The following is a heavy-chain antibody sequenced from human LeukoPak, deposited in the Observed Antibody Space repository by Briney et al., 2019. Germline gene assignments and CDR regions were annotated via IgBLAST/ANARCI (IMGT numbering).Heavy chain of an antibody. J-gene: IGHJ5*02. CDR1: GGSISSYY. Sequence: SETLSLTCTVSGGSISSYYWSWIRQPPGKGLEWIGYIYYSGSTNYNPSLKSRVTISVDTSKSQFSLKLSSVTAADTAVYYCAREGRSMVRGVISDWFDPWGQGTLVTVSS. D-gene: IGHD3-10*01. V-gene: IGHV4-59*01. CDR3: AREGRSMVRGVISDWFDP. CDR2: IYYSGST.